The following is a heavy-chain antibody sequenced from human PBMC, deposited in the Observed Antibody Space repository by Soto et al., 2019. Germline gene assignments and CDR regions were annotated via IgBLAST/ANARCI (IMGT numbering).Heavy chain of an antibody. CDR2: IRSKADSYTT. CDR1: GFIFGDSA. J-gene: IGHJ3*01. CDR3: AREAATAATDDALDV. V-gene: IGHV3-73*01. Sequence: GGSLRLSCAASGFIFGDSAFHWVRQASGKGLEWVGRIRSKADSYTTSYAASVKGRFTISRDDSHNTAYLQMNNLKTEDTALYYCAREAATAATDDALDVWGQGTKVTVSS. D-gene: IGHD6-13*01.